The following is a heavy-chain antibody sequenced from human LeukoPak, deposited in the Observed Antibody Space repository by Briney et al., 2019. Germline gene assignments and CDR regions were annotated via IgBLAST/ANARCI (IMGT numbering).Heavy chain of an antibody. J-gene: IGHJ6*03. Sequence: SETLSLTCTVSGGSISSSSYYWGWIRQPPGKGLEWIGSIYYSGSTYYNPSLKSRVTISVDTSKNQFSLKLSSVTAADTAVYYCAGGDPDYYYYYMDVWGKGTTVTVSS. CDR1: GGSISSSSYY. D-gene: IGHD5-24*01. CDR2: IYYSGST. V-gene: IGHV4-39*07. CDR3: AGGDPDYYYYYMDV.